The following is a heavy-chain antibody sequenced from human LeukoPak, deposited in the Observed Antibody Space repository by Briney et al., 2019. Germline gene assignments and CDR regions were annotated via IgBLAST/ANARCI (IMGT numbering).Heavy chain of an antibody. CDR1: GYTFTGYY. Sequence: ASVKVSCKASGYTFTGYYMHWVRQAPGQGLEWMGWINPNSGGTNYAQKFQGRVTMARDTSISTAYMELSRLRPDDTAVYYCARVLWFGELNDAFDIWGQGTMVTVSS. CDR3: ARVLWFGELNDAFDI. D-gene: IGHD3-10*01. CDR2: INPNSGGT. J-gene: IGHJ3*02. V-gene: IGHV1-2*02.